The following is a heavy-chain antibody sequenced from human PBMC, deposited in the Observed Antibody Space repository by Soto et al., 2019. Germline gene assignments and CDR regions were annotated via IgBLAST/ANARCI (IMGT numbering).Heavy chain of an antibody. D-gene: IGHD3-16*02. CDR3: ARAYTFGGVIAPFDY. J-gene: IGHJ4*02. V-gene: IGHV4-31*03. CDR1: GGSISSGGYY. CDR2: IYYSGST. Sequence: PSETLSLTCTVSGGSISSGGYYWSWIRQHPGKGLEWIGYIYYSGSTYYNPSLKSRVTISVDTSKNQFSLKLSSVTAADTAVYYCARAYTFGGVIAPFDYWGQGTLVTVSS.